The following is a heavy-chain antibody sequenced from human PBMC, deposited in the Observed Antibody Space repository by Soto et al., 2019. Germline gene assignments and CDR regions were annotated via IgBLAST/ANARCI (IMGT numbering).Heavy chain of an antibody. CDR3: ARSYYYDSSGYTKYYFDY. CDR2: IIPIFGTA. V-gene: IGHV1-69*13. CDR1: GGTFSSYA. Sequence: ASVKVSCKASGGTFSSYAICWVRRAPGQGLEWMGGIIPIFGTANYAQKFQGRVTITADESTSTAYMELSSLRSEDTAVYYCARSYYYDSSGYTKYYFDYWGQGTLVTVSS. D-gene: IGHD3-22*01. J-gene: IGHJ4*02.